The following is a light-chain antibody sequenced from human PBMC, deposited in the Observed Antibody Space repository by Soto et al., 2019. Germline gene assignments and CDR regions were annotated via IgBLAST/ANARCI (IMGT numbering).Light chain of an antibody. Sequence: QSVLTQPPSASGTPGQRVTISCSGSSSNIGSNTVNWYQQLPRTAPKLLIYSTNQRPSGVPDRFSGSKSGTSASLAISGLQSEDEADFYCAAWDDSLSGLVFGTGNKVTVL. CDR1: SSNIGSNT. CDR3: AAWDDSLSGLV. V-gene: IGLV1-44*01. J-gene: IGLJ1*01. CDR2: STN.